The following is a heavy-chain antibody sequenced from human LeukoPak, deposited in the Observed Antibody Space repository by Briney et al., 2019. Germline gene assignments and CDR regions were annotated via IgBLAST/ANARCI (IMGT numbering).Heavy chain of an antibody. CDR1: GGTFSSYA. CDR2: IIPILGIA. J-gene: IGHJ4*02. Sequence: ASVKVSCKASGGTFSSYAISWVRQAPGQGLEWMGRIIPILGIANYAQKFQGRVTITADKSTSTAYMELSSLRSEDTAVYYCLVVPAATKYYFDYWGQGTLVTVSS. CDR3: LVVPAATKYYFDY. D-gene: IGHD2-2*01. V-gene: IGHV1-69*04.